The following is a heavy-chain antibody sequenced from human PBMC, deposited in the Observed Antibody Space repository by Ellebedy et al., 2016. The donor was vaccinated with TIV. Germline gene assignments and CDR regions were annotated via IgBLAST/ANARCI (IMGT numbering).Heavy chain of an antibody. J-gene: IGHJ3*02. CDR3: ATSDAFDI. CDR1: EFTFSSYS. CDR2: ITSSSRTI. D-gene: IGHD6-6*01. Sequence: GESLKISCAASEFTFSSYSMNWVRQAPGRGLEWVSYITSSSRTIHYADSVKGRFTISRDNAKNSLYLQMNSLRDEDTAVYYCATSDAFDIWGQGTVVTVSS. V-gene: IGHV3-48*02.